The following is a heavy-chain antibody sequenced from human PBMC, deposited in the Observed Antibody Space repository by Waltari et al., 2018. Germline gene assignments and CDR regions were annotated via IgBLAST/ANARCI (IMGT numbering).Heavy chain of an antibody. V-gene: IGHV1-69*10. CDR3: ARIRRVSGSYSRLYDAFDI. Sequence: QVQLVQSGAEVKKPGSSVKVSCKASGGTFSSYAISWVRQAPGQGLEWMGGIIPVLGIANYAQKFQGRVTITADKSTSTAYMELSSLRSEDTAVYYCARIRRVSGSYSRLYDAFDIWGQGTMVTVSS. D-gene: IGHD1-26*01. J-gene: IGHJ3*02. CDR1: GGTFSSYA. CDR2: IIPVLGIA.